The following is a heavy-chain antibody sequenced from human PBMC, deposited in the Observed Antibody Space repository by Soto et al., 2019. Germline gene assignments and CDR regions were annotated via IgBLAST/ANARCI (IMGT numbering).Heavy chain of an antibody. Sequence: QVQLVQSGAEEKKPGASVKVSCKASGYTFTNYAMHWVRQAPGQRLEWMGWINAGNGNTKNSQKFQGRVTITRDTTASTASMELISLRSEDTAVYDCARGFPLWFEPWGQGTLVTVSS. CDR1: GYTFTNYA. CDR3: ARGFPLWFEP. V-gene: IGHV1-3*05. D-gene: IGHD3-16*02. CDR2: INAGNGNT. J-gene: IGHJ5*02.